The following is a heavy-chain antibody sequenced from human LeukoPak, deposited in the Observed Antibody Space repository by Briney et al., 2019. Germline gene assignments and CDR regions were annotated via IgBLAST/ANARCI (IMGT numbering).Heavy chain of an antibody. CDR2: IKSDGSST. CDR1: GFTFSSYW. J-gene: IGHJ4*02. V-gene: IGHV3-74*01. Sequence: PGGSLRLSCAASGFTFSSYWMHWVRQAPGKGLVWVSSIKSDGSSTSYADSVKGRLTISRDNARNTLYLQMNSLRTEDTAVYYCARGQFNSGPEDYWGQGTLVTVSS. CDR3: ARGQFNSGPEDY. D-gene: IGHD5-12*01.